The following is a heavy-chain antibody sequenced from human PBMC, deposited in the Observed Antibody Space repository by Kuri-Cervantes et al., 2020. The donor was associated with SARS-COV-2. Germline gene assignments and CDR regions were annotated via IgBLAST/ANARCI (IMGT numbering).Heavy chain of an antibody. J-gene: IGHJ4*02. D-gene: IGHD6-19*01. CDR1: GYTFTGYY. Sequence: ASVKVSCKASGYTFTGYYMHWVRQAPGQGLEWMGWINPNSGGTNYAQKFQGRVTITRNTSISTAYMELSSLRSEDTAVYYCARGSSGWFPYYYFDYWGQGTLVTVSS. CDR3: ARGSSGWFPYYYFDY. V-gene: IGHV1-2*02. CDR2: INPNSGGT.